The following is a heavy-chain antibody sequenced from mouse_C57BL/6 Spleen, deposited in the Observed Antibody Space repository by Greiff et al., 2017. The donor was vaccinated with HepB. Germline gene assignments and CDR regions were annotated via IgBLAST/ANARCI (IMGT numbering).Heavy chain of an antibody. Sequence: EVKVEESGPGLVKPSQSLSLTCSVTGYSITSGYYWNWIRQFPGNKLEWMGYISYDGSNNYNPSLKNRISITRDTSKNQFFLKLNSVTTEDTATYYCARAKGARGEAADYWGQGTTLTVYS. V-gene: IGHV3-6*01. CDR3: ARAKGARGEAADY. D-gene: IGHD3-1*01. CDR1: GYSITSGYY. J-gene: IGHJ2*01. CDR2: ISYDGSN.